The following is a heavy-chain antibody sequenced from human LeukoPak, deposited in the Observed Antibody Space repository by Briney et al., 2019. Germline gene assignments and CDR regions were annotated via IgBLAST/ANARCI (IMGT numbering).Heavy chain of an antibody. D-gene: IGHD3-22*01. CDR3: AREGTYDSSGYYAEDEGGYFDY. CDR2: INPNSGGT. Sequence: ASVKVSCKASGYTFTGYYMHWVRQASGQGLEWMGWINPNSGGTNYAQKFQGRVTMTRDMSTSTVYMELSSLRSEDTAVYYCAREGTYDSSGYYAEDEGGYFDYWGQGTLVTVSS. J-gene: IGHJ4*02. V-gene: IGHV1-2*02. CDR1: GYTFTGYY.